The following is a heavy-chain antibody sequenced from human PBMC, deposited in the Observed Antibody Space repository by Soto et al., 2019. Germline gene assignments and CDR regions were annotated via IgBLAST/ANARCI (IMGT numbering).Heavy chain of an antibody. CDR2: MNPKSGNT. Sequence: QVQLVQSGAEVKKPGASVTVSCKASGYTFTRYDINWVRQATGPGLAWMGGMNPKSGNTGYAQKFQGRVTMTRNTSIMKAYREMSSLRSEYKSVYYCASVRAGLLLYAAFDIWGQGTMVTVSS. J-gene: IGHJ3*02. CDR1: GYTFTRYD. V-gene: IGHV1-8*01. CDR3: ASVRAGLLLYAAFDI. D-gene: IGHD3-16*01.